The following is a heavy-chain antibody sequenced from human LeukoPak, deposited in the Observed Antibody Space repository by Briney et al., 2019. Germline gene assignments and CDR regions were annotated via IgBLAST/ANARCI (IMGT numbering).Heavy chain of an antibody. D-gene: IGHD6-13*01. Sequence: PGGSLRLSCAASGFTFSRYWMHWVRQAPGKGLVWLSRINTEGGSTNYADSVKGRFTISRDNAKNTLHLQLNSLRADDTAVYYCARGAAPDLYYFDYWAQGTLVTVSS. CDR3: ARGAAPDLYYFDY. CDR2: INTEGGST. CDR1: GFTFSRYW. J-gene: IGHJ4*02. V-gene: IGHV3-74*01.